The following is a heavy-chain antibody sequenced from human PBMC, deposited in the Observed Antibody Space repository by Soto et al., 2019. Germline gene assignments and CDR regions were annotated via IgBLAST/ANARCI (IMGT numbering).Heavy chain of an antibody. CDR3: ARASYDSSTYYLDY. V-gene: IGHV4-59*08. D-gene: IGHD3-22*01. Sequence: PSETLSLTCTVSGGSISSSYWSWIRQPPGKGLEWIGYIYYAGSTKYNPSLNSRVTISVDTSKNQFSLTVTSVTAADTAVYYCARASYDSSTYYLDYWGQGTLVTVSS. CDR2: IYYAGST. J-gene: IGHJ4*02. CDR1: GGSISSSY.